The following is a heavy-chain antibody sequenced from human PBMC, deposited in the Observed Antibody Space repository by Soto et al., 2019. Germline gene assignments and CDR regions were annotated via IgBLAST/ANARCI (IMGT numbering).Heavy chain of an antibody. V-gene: IGHV1-69*08. CDR3: AREPDYYDSSGPSV. CDR2: IIPILGIA. CDR1: GGTFSSYT. J-gene: IGHJ4*02. D-gene: IGHD3-22*01. Sequence: QVQLVQSGAEVKKPGSSVKVSCKASGGTFSSYTISWVRQAPGQGLEWMGRIIPILGIANYAQKFQGRVTXXAXKXXSTDYLELSSLRSEDTAVYYCAREPDYYDSSGPSVWGQGTLVTVSS.